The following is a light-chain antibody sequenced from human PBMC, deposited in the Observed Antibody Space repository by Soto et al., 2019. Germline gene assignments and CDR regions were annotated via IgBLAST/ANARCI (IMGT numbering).Light chain of an antibody. CDR1: SSDVGAYNY. Sequence: QSALTQPASVSGSPGQSITIPCTGTSSDVGAYNYVSWYQQHPGKAPKLMIYEVSNRPSGVSNRFSGSKSGNTASLTISGLLAEDEADYYCAAWDASLNGVVFGGGTQLTV. J-gene: IGLJ2*01. CDR2: EVS. CDR3: AAWDASLNGVV. V-gene: IGLV2-14*01.